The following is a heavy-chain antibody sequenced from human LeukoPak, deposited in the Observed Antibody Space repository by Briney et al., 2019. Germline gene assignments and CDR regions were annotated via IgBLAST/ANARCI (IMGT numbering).Heavy chain of an antibody. J-gene: IGHJ4*02. V-gene: IGHV1-18*04. CDR1: GYTFTGYY. Sequence: ASVKVSCTASGYTFTGYYMHWVRQAPGQGLEWMGWINAYNGNTNYAQKLQGRVTMTTDTSTSTAYMELRSLRSDDTAVYYCARDELENYFDYWGQGTLVTVSS. CDR3: ARDELENYFDY. CDR2: INAYNGNT. D-gene: IGHD1-1*01.